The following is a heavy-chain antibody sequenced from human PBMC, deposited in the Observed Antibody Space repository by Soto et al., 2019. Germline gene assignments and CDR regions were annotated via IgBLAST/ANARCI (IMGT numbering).Heavy chain of an antibody. D-gene: IGHD3-10*01. J-gene: IGHJ6*03. V-gene: IGHV3-64*01. CDR1: GFTFSSYA. CDR3: ARVGGSGSYYYYYMDV. Sequence: GGSLRLSCAASGFTFSSYAMHWVRQAPGKGLEYVSAISSNGGSTYYANSVKGRFTISRDNSKNTLYLQMGSLRAEDMAVYYWARVGGSGSYYYYYMDVWGKGTTVTVSS. CDR2: ISSNGGST.